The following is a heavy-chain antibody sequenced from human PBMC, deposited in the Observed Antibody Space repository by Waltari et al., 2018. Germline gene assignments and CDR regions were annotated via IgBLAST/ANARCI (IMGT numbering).Heavy chain of an antibody. J-gene: IGHJ6*03. CDR1: GFNFNSYT. Sequence: EVQLVESGGGLVTPGGSLSLSCAASGFNFNSYTMNWVRQAPGKGLEWVSSIGANGDYIYYADSVKGRFTTSRDNARNSLYLQMTSLRAEDTAVYFCASHFEDYYYYMDVWGKGTTVTVSS. CDR2: IGANGDYI. CDR3: ASHFEDYYYYMDV. V-gene: IGHV3-21*01.